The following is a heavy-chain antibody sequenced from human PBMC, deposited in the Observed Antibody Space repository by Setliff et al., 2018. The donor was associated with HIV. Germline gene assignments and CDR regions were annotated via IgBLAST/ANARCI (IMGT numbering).Heavy chain of an antibody. CDR2: IYSSGST. Sequence: SETLSLTCTVSGVSISSHYWSWIRQPPGKGLEWIGSIYSSGSTNYNPSLKSRVTISVDTSKNQFSLKLSSVTAADTAVYYCARDARWLQFPYFDYWGQGTLVTVSS. D-gene: IGHD5-12*01. CDR1: GVSISSHY. V-gene: IGHV4-4*08. J-gene: IGHJ4*01. CDR3: ARDARWLQFPYFDY.